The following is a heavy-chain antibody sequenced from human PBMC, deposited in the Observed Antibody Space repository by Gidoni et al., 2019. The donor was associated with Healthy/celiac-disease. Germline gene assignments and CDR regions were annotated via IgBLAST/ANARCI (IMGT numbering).Heavy chain of an antibody. CDR2: IYPGDSHT. J-gene: IGHJ6*03. V-gene: IGHV5-51*01. Sequence: EVQLVQSGAEVKKPGESLKISCKGSGYSFTSYWIGWVRQMPGKGLEWMGIIYPGDSHTRYSPSFQGQVTISADKSISTAYLQWSSLKASDTAMYYCARHLHCSSTSCYELGIDYYYYMDVWGKGTTVTVSS. D-gene: IGHD2-2*01. CDR3: ARHLHCSSTSCYELGIDYYYYMDV. CDR1: GYSFTSYW.